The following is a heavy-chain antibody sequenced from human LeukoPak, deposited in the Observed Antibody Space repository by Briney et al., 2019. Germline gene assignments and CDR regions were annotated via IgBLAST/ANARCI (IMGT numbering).Heavy chain of an antibody. J-gene: IGHJ4*02. Sequence: GGSLRLSCAASGFTFSSYAMSWVRQAPGKGLEWVSAISGSGGSTYYADSVKGRFTISRDNSKNTLYLQMNSLRAEDTAVYYCARDGPYDSSGWYMRYYFDYWGQGTLVTVSS. CDR2: ISGSGGST. V-gene: IGHV3-23*01. D-gene: IGHD6-19*01. CDR1: GFTFSSYA. CDR3: ARDGPYDSSGWYMRYYFDY.